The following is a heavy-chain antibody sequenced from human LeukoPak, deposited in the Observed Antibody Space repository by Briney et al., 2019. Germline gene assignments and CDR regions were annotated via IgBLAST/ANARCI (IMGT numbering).Heavy chain of an antibody. Sequence: PGGSLRLSCAASGFTFDDYGMSWVRQAPGKRLEWVSGINWNGGSTGYADSVKGRFTISRDNAKNSLYLQMNSLRAEDTALYYCARDDVGSSWYAVDYWGQGTLVTVSS. J-gene: IGHJ4*02. D-gene: IGHD6-13*01. CDR3: ARDDVGSSWYAVDY. CDR2: INWNGGST. CDR1: GFTFDDYG. V-gene: IGHV3-20*04.